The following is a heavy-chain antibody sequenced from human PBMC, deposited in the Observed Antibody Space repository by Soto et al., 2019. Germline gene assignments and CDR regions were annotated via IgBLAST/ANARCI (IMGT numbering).Heavy chain of an antibody. CDR1: GGSISSYY. Sequence: TSETLSLTCTVSGGSISSYYWSWIRQPPGKGLEWIGVMHYSGATYYNLSLESRVSISVDTSKNEFSLRLTSVAAADTAIYYCASVGAYCEGHCNRSSYGVDVWGQGTTVTVSS. J-gene: IGHJ6*02. V-gene: IGHV4-59*08. D-gene: IGHD2-21*02. CDR2: MHYSGAT. CDR3: ASVGAYCEGHCNRSSYGVDV.